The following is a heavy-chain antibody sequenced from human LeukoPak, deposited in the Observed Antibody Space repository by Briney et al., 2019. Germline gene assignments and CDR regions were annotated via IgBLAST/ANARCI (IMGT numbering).Heavy chain of an antibody. V-gene: IGHV1-24*01. CDR2: FDPEDGEI. Sequence: ASVKVSCKVSGYTLTELSIHWVRQATGKGLEWMGNFDPEDGEIIYAQKFQGRVTMTEDTSTDTAYMELSSLRSEDTAVYYCATDRLRTMVRGVLRSLEGFDPWGQGTLVTVSS. J-gene: IGHJ5*02. CDR3: ATDRLRTMVRGVLRSLEGFDP. D-gene: IGHD3-10*01. CDR1: GYTLTELS.